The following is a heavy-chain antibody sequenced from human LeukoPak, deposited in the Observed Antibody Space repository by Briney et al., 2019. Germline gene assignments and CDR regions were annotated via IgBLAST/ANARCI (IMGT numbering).Heavy chain of an antibody. D-gene: IGHD3-10*01. CDR1: GFTVSSNY. J-gene: IGHJ5*02. CDR2: IYSGGST. CDR3: ARDRSVTMVRGAQGWFDP. Sequence: GGSLGLSCAASGFTVSSNYMSWVRQAPGKGLEWVSVIYSGGSTYYADSVKGRFTISRDNSKNTLYLQMNSLRAEDTAVYYCARDRSVTMVRGAQGWFDPWGQGTLVTVSS. V-gene: IGHV3-53*01.